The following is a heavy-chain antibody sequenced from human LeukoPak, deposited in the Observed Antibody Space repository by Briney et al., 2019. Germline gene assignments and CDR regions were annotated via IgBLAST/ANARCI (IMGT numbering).Heavy chain of an antibody. CDR1: GFTFTSYA. CDR3: AKQPILSGYYSSNYYYYGMDV. CDR2: ISGSGGNT. Sequence: GGSLRLSCAASGFTFTSYAMSWVRQAPGKGLEWVSGISGSGGNTYYADSVKGRFTISGDNSKNTLYLQTDSLRAEDTAVYYCAKQPILSGYYSSNYYYYGMDVWGQGTTVTVSS. D-gene: IGHD3-9*01. V-gene: IGHV3-23*01. J-gene: IGHJ6*02.